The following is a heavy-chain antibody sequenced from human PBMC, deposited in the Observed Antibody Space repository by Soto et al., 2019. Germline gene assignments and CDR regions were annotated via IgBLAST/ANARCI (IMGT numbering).Heavy chain of an antibody. J-gene: IGHJ5*02. V-gene: IGHV4-31*03. Sequence: QVQLQESGPGLVKPSQTLSLTCTVSGGSISSGGYYWSWIRQHPGKGLEWIGYIYYSGSTYYNPSLKSRVTISVDTSKNQFSLKLSSVTAADTAVYYCAREPSGHGGPPNWFDPWGQGTLVTVSS. D-gene: IGHD6-6*01. CDR3: AREPSGHGGPPNWFDP. CDR1: GGSISSGGYY. CDR2: IYYSGST.